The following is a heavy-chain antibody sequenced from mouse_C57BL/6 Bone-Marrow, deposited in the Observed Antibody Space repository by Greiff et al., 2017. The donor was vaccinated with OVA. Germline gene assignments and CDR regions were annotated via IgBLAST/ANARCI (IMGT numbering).Heavy chain of an antibody. CDR1: GYTFTGYS. CDR2: ILPGSGST. D-gene: IGHD2-1*01. J-gene: IGHJ2*01. V-gene: IGHV1-9*01. Sequence: QVQLQQSGAELVKPGASVKLSCKVTGYTFTGYSIEWVKQRPGHGLEWIGEILPGSGSTNYNEKFKGKATFTADTSSNTAYMHLSSLTTDDASICYCSGRDYGNCLDYWGQGTTLTVSS. CDR3: SGRDYGNCLDY.